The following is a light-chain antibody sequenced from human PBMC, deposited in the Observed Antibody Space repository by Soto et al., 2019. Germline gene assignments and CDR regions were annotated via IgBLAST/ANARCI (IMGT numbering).Light chain of an antibody. CDR1: QSVTNW. CDR3: QQYTTYPYT. V-gene: IGKV1-5*01. Sequence: DIQMTQSPSTLSASVGDRVTITCRASQSVTNWLAWYQQKPGKAPNLLIYDASRLQSGIPSRFSGSGSWTEFPLTISSLQPDDFATYYCQQYTTYPYTFGQGTKLEIK. J-gene: IGKJ2*01. CDR2: DAS.